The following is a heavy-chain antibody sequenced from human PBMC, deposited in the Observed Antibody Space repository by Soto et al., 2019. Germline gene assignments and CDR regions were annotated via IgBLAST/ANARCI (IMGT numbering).Heavy chain of an antibody. J-gene: IGHJ4*02. Sequence: QEHLVQSGAEVKKPGSSVKVSCKASGCSFSTYSISWVLQAHGQGLEWMGACLPIFRTTNYAQKFQGRVTITADTSASTVYMELSSLRSQDTSVYYCARGTSEYQMRSLPHFASWGQGTPITVSS. CDR3: ARGTSEYQMRSLPHFAS. V-gene: IGHV1-69*06. CDR1: GCSFSTYS. CDR2: CLPIFRTT. D-gene: IGHD6-6*01.